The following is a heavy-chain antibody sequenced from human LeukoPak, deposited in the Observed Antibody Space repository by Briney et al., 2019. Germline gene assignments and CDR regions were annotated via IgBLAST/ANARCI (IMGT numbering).Heavy chain of an antibody. D-gene: IGHD2-15*01. CDR2: VYYSGYT. CDR3: ARLLYDYFSGSYYYFDY. V-gene: IGHV4-39*07. Sequence: SETLSLTCTVSGDSITTSTTYHWGWIRQPPGKGLEWIGSVYYSGYTYYNPSLKSRVTISVDTSKNQFSLKVNPVTAADTAAYYCARLLYDYFSGSYYYFDYWGRGTLVTVSS. CDR1: GDSITTSTTYH. J-gene: IGHJ4*02.